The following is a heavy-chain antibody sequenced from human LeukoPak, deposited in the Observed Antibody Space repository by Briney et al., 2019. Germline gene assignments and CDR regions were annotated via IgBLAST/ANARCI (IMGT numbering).Heavy chain of an antibody. J-gene: IGHJ3*02. CDR3: ARDSGYSSSPSDAFDI. V-gene: IGHV3-66*01. Sequence: PGGSLRLSCTGSGFTVSSSYMSWVRRAPGKGLEWVSVIYSGGSTYYADSVKGRFTISRDNSKNTLYLQMNCLRAEDTAVYYCARDSGYSSSPSDAFDIWGQGTMVTVSS. D-gene: IGHD6-13*01. CDR1: GFTVSSSY. CDR2: IYSGGST.